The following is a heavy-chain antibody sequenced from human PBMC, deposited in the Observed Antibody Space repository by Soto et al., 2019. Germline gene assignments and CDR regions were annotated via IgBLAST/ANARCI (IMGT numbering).Heavy chain of an antibody. D-gene: IGHD6-19*01. J-gene: IGHJ5*02. CDR3: ARSSHKESWFGP. Sequence: PSETLSLTCSVSVGSLSNFYWNWTRQTAGKGLEWIGRIHASGNTNHNPSLKSRATLSVDTSKNQFSLKVRSVTAADTAVYYCARSSHKESWFGPWGQGTLVTVSS. CDR1: VGSLSNFY. V-gene: IGHV4-4*07. CDR2: IHASGNT.